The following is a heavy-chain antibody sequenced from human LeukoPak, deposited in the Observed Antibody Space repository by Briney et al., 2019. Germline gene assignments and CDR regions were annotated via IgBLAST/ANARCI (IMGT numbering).Heavy chain of an antibody. Sequence: PSETLSLTCTVSGGSISSSNYYWGWIRQPPGKGLEWIGSIYYSGSTYYNPSLKSRVTISVDTSKNQFSLKLSSVTAADTAVYYCARTYYDFWSGYFNWFDPWGQGTLVTVSS. D-gene: IGHD3-3*01. CDR3: ARTYYDFWSGYFNWFDP. J-gene: IGHJ5*02. CDR1: GGSISSSNYY. CDR2: IYYSGST. V-gene: IGHV4-39*01.